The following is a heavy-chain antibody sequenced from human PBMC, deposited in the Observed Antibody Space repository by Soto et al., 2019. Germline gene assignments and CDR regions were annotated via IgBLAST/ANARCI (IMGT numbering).Heavy chain of an antibody. CDR2: INPYNGNT. D-gene: IGHD1-1*01. Sequence: QVQLVQSGGEVKRPGASVKVSCKASGYPFTSYGISWVRQAPGQGLEWMGWINPYNGNTKSAQKLQGRVTMTTDAPTTTAYMALRSLSHDDTAVYYCARNVASVHDYWGQGSLVTVSS. V-gene: IGHV1-18*04. CDR1: GYPFTSYG. CDR3: ARNVASVHDY. J-gene: IGHJ4*02.